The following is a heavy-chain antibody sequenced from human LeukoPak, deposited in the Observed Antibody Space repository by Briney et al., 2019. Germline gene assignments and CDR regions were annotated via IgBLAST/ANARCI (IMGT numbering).Heavy chain of an antibody. D-gene: IGHD5-12*01. Sequence: QPGRSLRLSCAAPGFTFSSYAMHWVRQAPGKGLEWVALISYDGSNKYYADSVKGRFTISRDNSKNTLYVQMNSLRAEDTAVYYCARENVDIVPAHYFDYWGQGTLVTVSS. CDR2: ISYDGSNK. CDR1: GFTFSSYA. V-gene: IGHV3-30*04. J-gene: IGHJ4*02. CDR3: ARENVDIVPAHYFDY.